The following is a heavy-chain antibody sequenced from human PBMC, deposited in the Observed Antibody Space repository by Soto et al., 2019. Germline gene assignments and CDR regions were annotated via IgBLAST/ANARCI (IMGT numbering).Heavy chain of an antibody. CDR1: GYTFTSYY. CDR3: ARGPLE. J-gene: IGHJ1*01. CDR2: IDPDSGDT. V-gene: IGHV1-2*02. Sequence: XSVKISCKASGYTFTSYYLHWVRQAPGQGPEWVGKIDPDSGDTDHSQKFQGRVTLTRDTAIDTAYMELTRLTLDDTAIYYCARGPLEWGQGTLVTVSS.